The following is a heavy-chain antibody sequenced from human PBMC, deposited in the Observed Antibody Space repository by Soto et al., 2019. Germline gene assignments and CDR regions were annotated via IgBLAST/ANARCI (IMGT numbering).Heavy chain of an antibody. CDR1: GYTXTRYA. V-gene: IGHV1-3*01. D-gene: IGHD6-13*01. J-gene: IGHJ5*01. Sequence: GXSXKVSFKAAGYTXTRYARNWVRQAPGQRLEWMGWINAGNGNTKYSQKFEGRVTLTTDTSANTVYMELSSLRFEDKALYYCARDQQFRNWFDSWGQGTLVTVSS. CDR2: INAGNGNT. CDR3: ARDQQFRNWFDS.